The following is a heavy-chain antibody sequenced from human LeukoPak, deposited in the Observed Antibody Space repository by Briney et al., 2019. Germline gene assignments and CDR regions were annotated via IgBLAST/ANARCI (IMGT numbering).Heavy chain of an antibody. CDR3: TVQLVPSDSWFAP. J-gene: IGHJ5*02. Sequence: PGGSLRLSCTGTGFIFGDYAMTWVRQTPGTGLEWLGFIRSKAYGGTTEYAASVKDRFTISRDVSKTIAYLQINSLKTEDTAIYYCTVQLVPSDSWFAPWGQGTLVTVSS. CDR1: GFIFGDYA. V-gene: IGHV3-49*04. CDR2: IRSKAYGGTT. D-gene: IGHD2-2*01.